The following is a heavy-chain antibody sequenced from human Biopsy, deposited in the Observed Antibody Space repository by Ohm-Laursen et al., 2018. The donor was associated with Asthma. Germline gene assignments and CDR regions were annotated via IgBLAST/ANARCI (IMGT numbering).Heavy chain of an antibody. Sequence: SLRLSCAASGFTFGDYWMSWVRQVPGKGPEWVANIKHDGTVKNHVDSLKGRFTISRDNAKNSLYLQMNSLRAEDTAVYYCARTFHFWSPYHAEHYQLWGQGTLVTVPS. CDR2: IKHDGTVK. V-gene: IGHV3-7*01. CDR1: GFTFGDYW. J-gene: IGHJ1*01. CDR3: ARTFHFWSPYHAEHYQL. D-gene: IGHD3-3*02.